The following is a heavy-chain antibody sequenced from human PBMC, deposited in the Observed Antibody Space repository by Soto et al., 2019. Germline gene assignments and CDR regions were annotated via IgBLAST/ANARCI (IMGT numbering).Heavy chain of an antibody. CDR3: ARGTYCSGGSCYEPADYYYGMDV. CDR2: IIPIFGTA. Sequence: QVQLVQSGAEVKKPGSSVKVSCKASGGTFSSYAISWVRQAPGQGLEWMGGIIPIFGTANYAQKFQGRVTITADESTSTAYMELSSLRSEDTAVYYCARGTYCSGGSCYEPADYYYGMDVWGQGTTVTVSS. V-gene: IGHV1-69*12. CDR1: GGTFSSYA. J-gene: IGHJ6*02. D-gene: IGHD2-15*01.